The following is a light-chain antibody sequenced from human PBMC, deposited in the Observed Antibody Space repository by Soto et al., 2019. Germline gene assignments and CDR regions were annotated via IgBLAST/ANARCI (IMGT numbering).Light chain of an antibody. J-gene: IGKJ1*01. CDR3: QQYDSSVT. CDR2: GAS. Sequence: PGERVTLSCRASQRVSSAFFAWYQQTPGQPPRLLISGASNRATGIPDRFSGSGSGTDFTLTISRLEPEDFAVYYCQQYDSSVTFGQGTKVGIK. CDR1: QRVSSAF. V-gene: IGKV3-20*01.